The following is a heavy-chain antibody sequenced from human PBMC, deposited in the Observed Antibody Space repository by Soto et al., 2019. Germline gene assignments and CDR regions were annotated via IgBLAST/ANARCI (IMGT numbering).Heavy chain of an antibody. J-gene: IGHJ4*02. CDR2: IYYSGST. CDR1: GGSISSYY. D-gene: IGHD4-4*01. Sequence: SETLSLTCTVSGGSISSYYWSWIRQPPGKGLEWIGYIYYSGSTNYNPSLKSRVTISVDTSKNQFSLKLSSVTAADTAVYYCARDRGRDDYKVYDYWGQGTLVTVSS. V-gene: IGHV4-59*01. CDR3: ARDRGRDDYKVYDY.